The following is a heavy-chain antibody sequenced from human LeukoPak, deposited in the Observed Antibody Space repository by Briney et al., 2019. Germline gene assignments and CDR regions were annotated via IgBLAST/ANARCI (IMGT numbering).Heavy chain of an antibody. D-gene: IGHD3-22*01. J-gene: IGHJ4*02. Sequence: SETLSLTCTVSGGSISSYYWSWIRQPPGKGLEWIGSIYYSGSTYYNPSLKSRVTISVDTSKNQFSLKLSSVTAADTAVYYCARERNYYDSSGYYTQIFDYWGQGTLVTVSS. CDR2: IYYSGST. CDR1: GGSISSYY. V-gene: IGHV4-59*12. CDR3: ARERNYYDSSGYYTQIFDY.